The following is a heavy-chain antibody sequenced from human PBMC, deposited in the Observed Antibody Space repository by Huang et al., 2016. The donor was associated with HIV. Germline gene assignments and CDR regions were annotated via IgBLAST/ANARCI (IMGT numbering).Heavy chain of an antibody. CDR1: GYTFTRYA. V-gene: IGHV7-4-1*02. D-gene: IGHD3-22*01. CDR2: INTNTGNP. CDR3: ARDYYDSRGYDIHAVVDY. Sequence: QVQLVQSGSELRKPGASVKVSCQASGYTFTRYAMNWVRQAPGQGLEWMGLINTNTGNPTDAQAFTGRFVLSLDTSVSTAYLQISSLEAEDTAVYYCARDYYDSRGYDIHAVVDYWGQGTLVTVSS. J-gene: IGHJ4*02.